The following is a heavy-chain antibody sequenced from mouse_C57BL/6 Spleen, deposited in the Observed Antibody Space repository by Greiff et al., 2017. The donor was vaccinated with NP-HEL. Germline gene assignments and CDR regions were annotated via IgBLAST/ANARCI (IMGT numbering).Heavy chain of an antibody. CDR3: ARHEDYYDYDGYYFDY. V-gene: IGHV1-62-2*01. CDR2: FYPGSGSL. Sequence: VQVVESGAELVKPGASVKLSCKASGYTFTEYTIHWVKQRSGQGLEWIGWFYPGSGSLKYNEKFKDKATLTADKSSSTVYMELSRLTSEDSAVYFCARHEDYYDYDGYYFDYWGQGTTLTVSS. CDR1: GYTFTEYT. J-gene: IGHJ2*01. D-gene: IGHD2-4*01.